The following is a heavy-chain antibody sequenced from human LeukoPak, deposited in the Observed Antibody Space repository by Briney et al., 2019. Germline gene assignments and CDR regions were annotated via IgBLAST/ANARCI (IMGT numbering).Heavy chain of an antibody. Sequence: PSETLSLTCDVSGGSVRSYWWGWVRQPAGKGLEWLGRFYSTGSTRFNPSLKSRLTLSIDTSTNQYSLTLTSVTAADTAVYFCARQGYTVSYYFLDYWSQGTLVTVSS. V-gene: IGHV4-4*07. CDR2: FYSTGST. D-gene: IGHD1-26*01. J-gene: IGHJ4*02. CDR3: ARQGYTVSYYFLDY. CDR1: GGSVRSYW.